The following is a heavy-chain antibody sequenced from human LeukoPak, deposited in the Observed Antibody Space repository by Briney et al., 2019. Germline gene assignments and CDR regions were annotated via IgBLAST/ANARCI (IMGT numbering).Heavy chain of an antibody. J-gene: IGHJ4*02. CDR1: GFTFDDYA. V-gene: IGHV3-9*01. CDR2: ISWNSGSI. D-gene: IGHD1-1*01. Sequence: PGGSLRLSCAASGFTFDDYAMHWVRQAPGKGLEWVSGISWNSGSIGYADSVKGRFTISRDNAKNSLYLQMNSLRAEDTALYYCAKDTRGGTTSDFDYWGQGTLVTVSS. CDR3: AKDTRGGTTSDFDY.